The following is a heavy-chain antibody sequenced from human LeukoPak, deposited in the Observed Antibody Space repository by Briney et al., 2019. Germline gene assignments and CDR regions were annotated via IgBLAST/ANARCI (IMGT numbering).Heavy chain of an antibody. CDR3: AKELPYVWGSYRPLGY. Sequence: GGSLRLSCAASGFTFSSYAMSWVRQAPGKGLEWVSAISGSGGSTYYADSVKGRFTISRDNSKNTLYLQMNSLRAEDTAVYYCAKELPYVWGSYRPLGYWGQGTLVTVSS. J-gene: IGHJ4*02. CDR2: ISGSGGST. CDR1: GFTFSSYA. D-gene: IGHD3-16*02. V-gene: IGHV3-23*01.